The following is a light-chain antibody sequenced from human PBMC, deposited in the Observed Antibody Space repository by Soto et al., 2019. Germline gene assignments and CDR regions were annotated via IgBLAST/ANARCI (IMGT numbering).Light chain of an antibody. CDR2: WAS. V-gene: IGKV4-1*01. CDR3: QQYYSTPRGFT. Sequence: DIVMTQSPDSLAVSLGERATINCKSSQSVLYSSNNKNYLAWYQQKRGQPPKLLIYWASTRESGVPDRFSGSGSATNFTLTIISLQAEDVAVYYCQQYYSTPRGFTFGPGTKVDIK. J-gene: IGKJ3*01. CDR1: QSVLYSSNNKNY.